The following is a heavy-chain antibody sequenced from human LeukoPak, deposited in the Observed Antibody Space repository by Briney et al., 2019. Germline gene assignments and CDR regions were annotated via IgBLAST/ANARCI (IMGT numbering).Heavy chain of an antibody. Sequence: ASVKVSCKASGGTFSSYAISWVRQAPGQGLEWMGGIIPIFGTANYAQKFQGRVTITADESTSTAYMELSSLRSEDTAVYYCAVPLRGYYYYYMDVWGKGTTVTISS. J-gene: IGHJ6*03. CDR3: AVPLRGYYYYYMDV. CDR1: GGTFSSYA. CDR2: IIPIFGTA. V-gene: IGHV1-69*13.